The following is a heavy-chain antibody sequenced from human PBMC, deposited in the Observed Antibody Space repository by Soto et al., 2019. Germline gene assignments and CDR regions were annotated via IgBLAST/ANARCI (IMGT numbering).Heavy chain of an antibody. V-gene: IGHV4-30-4*01. Sequence: QVQLQESGPGLVKPSQTLSLTCTVSGGSISSGDYYWSWIRQPPGKGLEWTGYIYYSGSTYYNPSLKSRVTISVDTSKNQFSLKLSSVTAADTAVYYWARMSSVKYQLPFSFDYWGQGTLVTVSS. CDR2: IYYSGST. J-gene: IGHJ4*02. CDR3: ARMSSVKYQLPFSFDY. CDR1: GGSISSGDYY. D-gene: IGHD2-2*01.